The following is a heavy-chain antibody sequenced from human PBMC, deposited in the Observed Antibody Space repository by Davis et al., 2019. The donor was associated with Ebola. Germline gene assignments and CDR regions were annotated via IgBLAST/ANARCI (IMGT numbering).Heavy chain of an antibody. CDR2: IKQDGSEK. D-gene: IGHD3-3*01. CDR1: GFTFSSYW. V-gene: IGHV3-7*03. CDR3: ARGITIFGVVHWFDP. Sequence: GGSLRLSCAASGFTFSSYWMSWVRQAPGKGLEWVANIKQDGSEKYYVDSVKGRFTISRDNAKNSLYLQMNSLRAEDTAVYYCARGITIFGVVHWFDPWGQGTLVTVSS. J-gene: IGHJ5*02.